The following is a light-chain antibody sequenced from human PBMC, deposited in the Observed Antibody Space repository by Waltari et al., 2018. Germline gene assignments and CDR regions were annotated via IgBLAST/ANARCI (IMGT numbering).Light chain of an antibody. V-gene: IGKV3-15*01. CDR3: QQYNNWPFT. J-gene: IGKJ3*01. CDR2: GAS. CDR1: QSVSNN. Sequence: EIVMTQSPAILSASPGERATLACRASQSVSNNLAWYQQKPGQAPRLLSYGASTRATGIPTRFSGSGSGTDFTLTISSLQSEDFAVYYCQQYNNWPFTFGPGTKVDIK.